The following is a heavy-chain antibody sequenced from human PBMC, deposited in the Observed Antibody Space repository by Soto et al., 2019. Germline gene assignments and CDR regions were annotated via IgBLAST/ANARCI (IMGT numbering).Heavy chain of an antibody. CDR1: GYTLTELS. CDR3: AIPWVSGQQLVQEEYYYYGMDV. CDR2: FDPEDGET. D-gene: IGHD6-13*01. J-gene: IGHJ6*02. V-gene: IGHV1-24*01. Sequence: ASVKVSCKVSGYTLTELSMHWVRQAPGKGLEWMGGFDPEDGETIYAQKFQGRVTMTEDTSTDTAYMELSSLRSEDTAVYYCAIPWVSGQQLVQEEYYYYGMDVWGQGTTVTVSS.